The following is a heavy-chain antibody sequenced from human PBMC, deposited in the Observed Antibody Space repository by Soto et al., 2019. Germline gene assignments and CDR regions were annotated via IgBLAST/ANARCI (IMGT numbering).Heavy chain of an antibody. Sequence: SGPTLVNATHTLTLTCSFSGFSLSVYGVRVIWFRQPPGETLEWLALIHWNDDKRYSPYLKSRLTITKDTSKNQVVLTLTNLDPLDTGTYFCAHTKDRSGFLTSWGQGILVTVSS. CDR2: IHWNDDK. J-gene: IGHJ1*01. CDR3: AHTKDRSGFLTS. V-gene: IGHV2-5*01. CDR1: GFSLSVYGVR. D-gene: IGHD3-22*01.